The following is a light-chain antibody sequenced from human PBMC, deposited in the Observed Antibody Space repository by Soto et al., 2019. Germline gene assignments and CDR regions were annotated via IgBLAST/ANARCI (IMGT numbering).Light chain of an antibody. CDR2: DVS. J-gene: IGKJ1*01. CDR1: QSVSSAY. CDR3: QQYGSSPET. Sequence: PGERATLSCRASQSVSSAYLAWYQQKPGQAPRLLIYDVSSRATGIPDRFSGSGSGTDFTLTVSRLEPEDFAVYYCQQYGSSPETFGQGTKVDIK. V-gene: IGKV3-20*01.